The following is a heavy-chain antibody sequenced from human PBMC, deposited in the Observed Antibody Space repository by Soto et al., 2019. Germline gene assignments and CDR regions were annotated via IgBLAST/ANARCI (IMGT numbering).Heavy chain of an antibody. D-gene: IGHD3-3*01. Sequence: GGSLRLSCAASGFTFTTYAMTWVRQAPGRGLEWVSGISASSSDTYYADSVKGRFTISRDNAKNPLYLQMNSLRDEDTAVYYCARDRRFLEWLSSQHDAFDIWGQGTMVTVSS. CDR3: ARDRRFLEWLSSQHDAFDI. J-gene: IGHJ3*02. V-gene: IGHV3-48*02. CDR1: GFTFTTYA. CDR2: ISASSSDT.